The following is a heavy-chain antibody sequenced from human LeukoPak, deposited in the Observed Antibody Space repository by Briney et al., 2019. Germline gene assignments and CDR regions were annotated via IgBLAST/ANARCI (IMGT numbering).Heavy chain of an antibody. CDR3: ARGNLPSLWRKNWFDP. CDR2: INHSGST. CDR1: GGSFSGYY. V-gene: IGHV4-34*01. J-gene: IGHJ5*02. D-gene: IGHD2/OR15-2a*01. Sequence: SETLSLTCAVYGGSFSGYYWSWIRQPPGKGLEWIREINHSGSTNYNPSLKSRVTISVDTSKNQFSLKLSSVTAADTAVYYCARGNLPSLWRKNWFDPWGQGTLVTVSS.